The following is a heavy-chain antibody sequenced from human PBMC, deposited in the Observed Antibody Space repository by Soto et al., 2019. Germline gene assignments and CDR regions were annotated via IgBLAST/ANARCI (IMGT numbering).Heavy chain of an antibody. Sequence: KPSETLSLTCTVSGGSVSSGSYYWSWIRQPPGKGLEWIGYIYYSGSTNYNPSLKSRVTISVDTSKNQFSLKLSSVTAADTAVYYCARSIVVVPAAIYEFDYWGQGTLVTVSS. CDR3: ARSIVVVPAAIYEFDY. CDR1: GGSVSSGSYY. V-gene: IGHV4-61*01. CDR2: IYYSGST. D-gene: IGHD2-2*02. J-gene: IGHJ4*02.